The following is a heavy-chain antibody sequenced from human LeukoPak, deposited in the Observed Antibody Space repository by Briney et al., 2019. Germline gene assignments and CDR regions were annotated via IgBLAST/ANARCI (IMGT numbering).Heavy chain of an antibody. J-gene: IGHJ3*02. D-gene: IGHD2-21*02. CDR1: GYTFTGYY. Sequence: ASVKVSCKASGYTFTGYYMHWVRQAPGQGLKWMGWINPNSGGTNYAQKFQGRVTMTRDTSISTAYMELSRLRSDDTAVYYCAKEPYCGGDCSPGGGAFDIWGQGTMVTVSS. CDR3: AKEPYCGGDCSPGGGAFDI. CDR2: INPNSGGT. V-gene: IGHV1-2*02.